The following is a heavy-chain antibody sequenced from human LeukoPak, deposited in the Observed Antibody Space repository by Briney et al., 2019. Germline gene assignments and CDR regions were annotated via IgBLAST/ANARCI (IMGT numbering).Heavy chain of an antibody. CDR1: GFTFSSYW. D-gene: IGHD5-18*01. CDR2: IKQDGSEK. V-gene: IGHV3-7*01. Sequence: PGGSLRLSCAVSGFTFSSYWMSWVRQAPGKGLEWVANIKQDGSEKYYVDSVKGRFTISRDNAKNSLYLQMNSLRAEDTAVYYCASGYSPYYYYMDVWGKGTTVTVSS. CDR3: ASGYSPYYYYMDV. J-gene: IGHJ6*03.